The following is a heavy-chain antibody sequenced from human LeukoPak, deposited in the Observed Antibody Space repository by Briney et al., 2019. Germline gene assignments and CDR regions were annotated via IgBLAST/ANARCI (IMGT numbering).Heavy chain of an antibody. Sequence: GGSLRLSCAASGFPFSSYAMHWVRQAPGKGLEYVSAISSNGGRTYYANSEKGRFTISRDNSKNTLYLQMGSLRAEDMAVYYCARSIAGAFDIWGQGTMITVTA. J-gene: IGHJ3*02. CDR1: GFPFSSYA. CDR2: ISSNGGRT. CDR3: ARSIAGAFDI. D-gene: IGHD6-6*01. V-gene: IGHV3-64*01.